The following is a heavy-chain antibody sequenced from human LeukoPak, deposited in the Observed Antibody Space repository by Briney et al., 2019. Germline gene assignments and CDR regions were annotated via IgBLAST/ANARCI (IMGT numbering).Heavy chain of an antibody. V-gene: IGHV4-34*01. CDR2: INHSGST. CDR1: GGSFSGYY. Sequence: SETLSLTCAVYGGSFSGYYWSWIRQPPGKGLEWIGEINHSGSTNYNPSLKSRVTISVDTSKNQFSLKLSSETAADTAVYYCARAPPRGYDYVWGSYRWYYFDYWGQGTLVTVSS. D-gene: IGHD3-16*02. CDR3: ARAPPRGYDYVWGSYRWYYFDY. J-gene: IGHJ4*02.